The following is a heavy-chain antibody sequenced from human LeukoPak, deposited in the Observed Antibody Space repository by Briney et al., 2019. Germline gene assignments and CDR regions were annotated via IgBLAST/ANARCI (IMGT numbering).Heavy chain of an antibody. J-gene: IGHJ5*02. CDR1: GFTFNSYA. V-gene: IGHV3-23*01. CDR3: AKGPAGYRGRPNWFDP. CDR2: ISGSGGST. Sequence: PGGSLRLSCAASGFTFNSYAMSWVRQAPGKGLEWVSAISGSGGSTYYADSVKGRFTISRDNSKNTLYLQMNSLRAEDTAVYYCAKGPAGYRGRPNWFDPWGQGTLVTVSS. D-gene: IGHD6-13*01.